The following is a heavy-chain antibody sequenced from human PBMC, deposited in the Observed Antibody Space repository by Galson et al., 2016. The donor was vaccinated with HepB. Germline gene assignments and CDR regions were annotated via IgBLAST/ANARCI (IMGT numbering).Heavy chain of an antibody. CDR2: IAWDDDK. Sequence: PALVKPTQTLTLTCSFSGFSLSTNEVCVSWIRQPPGKALEWLAVIAWDDDKYYSTSLKARLTISKDTSKNQVVLTMTNMDPVDTATYYCARNKYTRSWNYFDYWGQGTLVTVSS. CDR3: ARNKYTRSWNYFDY. D-gene: IGHD6-13*01. CDR1: GFSLSTNEVC. V-gene: IGHV2-70*01. J-gene: IGHJ4*02.